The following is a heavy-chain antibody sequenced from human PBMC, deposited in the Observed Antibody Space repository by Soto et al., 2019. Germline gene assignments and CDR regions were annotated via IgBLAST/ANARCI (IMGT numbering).Heavy chain of an antibody. CDR3: ARHRHIGYCSGGSCSYYYYYGMDV. V-gene: IGHV4-34*01. CDR1: GGSFSGYY. J-gene: IGHJ6*02. CDR2: INHSGST. D-gene: IGHD2-15*01. Sequence: QVQLQQWGAGLLKPSETLSLTCAVYGGSFSGYYWSWIRQPPGKGLEWIGEINHSGSTNYNPSLNSRFTMSVDTSKNQFSLKLISVTAADTAVYYCARHRHIGYCSGGSCSYYYYYGMDVWGQGTTVTVSS.